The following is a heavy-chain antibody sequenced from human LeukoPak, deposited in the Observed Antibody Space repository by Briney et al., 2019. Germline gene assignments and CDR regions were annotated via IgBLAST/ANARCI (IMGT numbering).Heavy chain of an antibody. D-gene: IGHD2-2*01. Sequence: GGSLRLSCAASGFTFSSYGMHWVRQAPGKGLEWVAVIWYDGSNKYYADSVKGRFTFSRDNSKNTLYLQMSSLRAEDTAVYYCAKEKGIYCSSIDCSPGMDVWGQGTTVTVSS. J-gene: IGHJ6*02. CDR1: GFTFSSYG. CDR3: AKEKGIYCSSIDCSPGMDV. CDR2: IWYDGSNK. V-gene: IGHV3-30*02.